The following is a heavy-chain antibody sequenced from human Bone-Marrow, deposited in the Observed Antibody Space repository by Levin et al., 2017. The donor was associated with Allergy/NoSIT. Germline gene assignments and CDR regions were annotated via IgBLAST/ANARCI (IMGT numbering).Heavy chain of an antibody. J-gene: IGHJ4*02. V-gene: IGHV1-18*01. CDR1: GYSFTSYG. Sequence: GASVKVSCKASGYSFTSYGISWVRQAPGQGLEWMGWISIYNNNTNFVEKFQGRVTLSTDTSTSTAYMELSSLRSDDTAVYYCTRGAGSYYVAYWGQGTLVTVSS. CDR2: ISIYNNNT. D-gene: IGHD3-10*01. CDR3: TRGAGSYYVAY.